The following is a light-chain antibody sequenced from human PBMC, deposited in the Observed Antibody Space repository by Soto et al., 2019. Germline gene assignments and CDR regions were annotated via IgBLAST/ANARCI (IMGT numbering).Light chain of an antibody. CDR1: SRDVGGYNY. J-gene: IGLJ2*01. V-gene: IGLV2-14*01. Sequence: QSALTQPASVSGSLGQSITISCTGTSRDVGGYNYVSWYQQHPGKAPKLMFYEVSNRPSGVSNRFSGSKSGNTASLTISGLQAEDEADYYCSSYTTSSTLVVFGGGTKLTVL. CDR3: SSYTTSSTLVV. CDR2: EVS.